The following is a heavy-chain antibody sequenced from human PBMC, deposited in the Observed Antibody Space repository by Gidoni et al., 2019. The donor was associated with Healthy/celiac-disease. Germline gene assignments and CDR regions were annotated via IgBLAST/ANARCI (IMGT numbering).Heavy chain of an antibody. V-gene: IGHV4-31*03. CDR1: GGSLSRGGYY. D-gene: IGHD6-13*01. J-gene: IGHJ4*02. Sequence: QVQLQESGPGLVKPSQTLSLPCTFPGGSLSRGGYYWSWIRQHPGKGLEWIGYIYYSGSTYYNPSLKSRVTISVDTSKNQFSLKLSSVTAADTAVYYCARSIAAAGGYYFDYWGQGTLVTVSS. CDR3: ARSIAAAGGYYFDY. CDR2: IYYSGST.